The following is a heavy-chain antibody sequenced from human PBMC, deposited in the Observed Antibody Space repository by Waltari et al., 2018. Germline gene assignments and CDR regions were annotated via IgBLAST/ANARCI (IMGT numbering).Heavy chain of an antibody. V-gene: IGHV4-4*02. CDR3: ARDRGRGLYLDS. J-gene: IGHJ4*02. CDR2: IHPSGRT. CDR1: GDSMSSSSW. Sequence: QVQLQESGPGLVKPSGTLSLTCVVSGDSMSSSSWWSWVRQPPGKGLEWIEQIHPSGRTNYNPSLPSLESRVTMSIDTSNNLFSLEVTSATAADTAVYYCARDRGRGLYLDSWGRGSLVTVSP. D-gene: IGHD2-15*01.